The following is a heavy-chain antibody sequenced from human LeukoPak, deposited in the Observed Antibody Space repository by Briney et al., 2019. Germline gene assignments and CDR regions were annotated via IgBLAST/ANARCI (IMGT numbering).Heavy chain of an antibody. CDR3: ARGYDFWSGIWDY. CDR1: GFTFSSYW. J-gene: IGHJ4*02. V-gene: IGHV3-7*04. CDR2: IKQGGSEK. D-gene: IGHD3-3*01. Sequence: PGGSLRLSCAASGFTFSSYWMSWVRQAPGKGLEWVANIKQGGSEKYYVDSVKGRFTISRDNAKNSLYLQMNSLRAEDTAVYYCARGYDFWSGIWDYWGQGTLVTVSS.